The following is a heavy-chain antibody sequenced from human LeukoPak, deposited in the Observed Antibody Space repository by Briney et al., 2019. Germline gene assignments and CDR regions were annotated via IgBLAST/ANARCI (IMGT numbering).Heavy chain of an antibody. CDR2: IIPIFGTA. CDR3: ARVNVGIGYYESDY. D-gene: IGHD3-22*01. CDR1: GGTFSSYA. Sequence: SVKVSCKASGGTFSSYAISWVRQAPGQGLEWMGGIIPIFGTANYAQKFQGRVTITTDESTSTAYIELSSLRSEDSAVYYCARVNVGIGYYESDYWGQGTLVTVSS. J-gene: IGHJ4*02. V-gene: IGHV1-69*05.